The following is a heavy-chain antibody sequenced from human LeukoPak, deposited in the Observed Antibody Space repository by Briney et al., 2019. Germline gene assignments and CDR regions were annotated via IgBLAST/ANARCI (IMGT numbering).Heavy chain of an antibody. D-gene: IGHD3-10*01. J-gene: IGHJ5*02. Sequence: SETLSLTCTVSGGSISSSSYYWGWIRQPPGKGLEWIGSIYYSGSIYYNPSLKSRVTISVDTSKNQFSLKLSSVTAADTAVYYCARDRGDYYGSGSYLELWGLDPWGQGTLVTVSS. CDR3: ARDRGDYYGSGSYLELWGLDP. V-gene: IGHV4-39*02. CDR2: IYYSGSI. CDR1: GGSISSSSYY.